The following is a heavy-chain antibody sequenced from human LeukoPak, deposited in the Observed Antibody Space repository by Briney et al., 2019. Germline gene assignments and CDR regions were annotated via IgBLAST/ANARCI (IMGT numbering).Heavy chain of an antibody. CDR1: GFTFSDYY. CDR2: ISSSGSTI. Sequence: GGSLRLSCAASGFTFSDYYMSWIRQAPGKGLEWVSYISSSGSTIYYADSVKGRFTISRDNAKNSLYLQMNSLRAEDTAVYYCARSPHDSSGYYLRLFDYWGQGTLVTASS. J-gene: IGHJ4*02. CDR3: ARSPHDSSGYYLRLFDY. D-gene: IGHD3-22*01. V-gene: IGHV3-11*04.